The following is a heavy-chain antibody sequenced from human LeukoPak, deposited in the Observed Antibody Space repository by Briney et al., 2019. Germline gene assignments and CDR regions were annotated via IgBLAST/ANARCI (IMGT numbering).Heavy chain of an antibody. V-gene: IGHV4-59*01. CDR1: GGSISGYY. Sequence: SETLSLTCTVSGGSISGYYWSWIRQPPGKRLEWIGYVYDSGSTTYNPSLKSRVTISVDTSKNQFSLKLSSVTAADTAVYYCARDRPYYYDSSGYSNWFDPWGQGTLVTVSS. CDR2: VYDSGST. D-gene: IGHD3-22*01. CDR3: ARDRPYYYDSSGYSNWFDP. J-gene: IGHJ5*02.